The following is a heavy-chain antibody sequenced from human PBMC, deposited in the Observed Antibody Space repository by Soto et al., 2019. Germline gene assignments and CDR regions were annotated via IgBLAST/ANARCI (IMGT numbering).Heavy chain of an antibody. V-gene: IGHV1-18*01. D-gene: IGHD6-19*01. J-gene: IGHJ4*02. CDR3: ARERTVAGNDY. CDR1: GYTFNSYG. CDR2: ISAYNGNT. Sequence: ASVKVSCKASGYTFNSYGISWVRQAPGQGLEWMGWISAYNGNTKYAQKVQGRVTMTRNTSISTAYMELSSLRSEDTAVYYCARERTVAGNDYWGQGTLVTVSS.